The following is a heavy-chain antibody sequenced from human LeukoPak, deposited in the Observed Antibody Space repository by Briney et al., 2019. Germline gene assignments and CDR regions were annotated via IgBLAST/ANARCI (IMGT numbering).Heavy chain of an antibody. J-gene: IGHJ6*02. D-gene: IGHD3-10*01. CDR3: ARGKRDSIFMVHYYGMDV. CDR2: MHPNSGNT. CDR1: GYTFTSFD. V-gene: IGHV1-8*01. Sequence: ASVKVFCKASGYTFTSFDITWVRQATGQGLEWMGWMHPNSGNTGYGQKFQGRVTMTRNTSISTAYMELSSLRSEDTAVYYCARGKRDSIFMVHYYGMDVWGQGTTVTVSS.